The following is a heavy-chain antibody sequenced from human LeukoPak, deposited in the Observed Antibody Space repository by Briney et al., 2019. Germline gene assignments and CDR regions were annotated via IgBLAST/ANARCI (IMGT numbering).Heavy chain of an antibody. CDR2: IKQDGSEK. D-gene: IGHD3-3*01. Sequence: GGSLRLSCAASGFTFSSYWMSWVRQAPGKGLEWVANIKQDGSEKYYVDSVKGRFTISRDNAKNSLCLQMNSLRAEDTAVYYCARGLDYDFWSGHKDYFDYWGQGTLVTVSS. CDR3: ARGLDYDFWSGHKDYFDY. J-gene: IGHJ4*02. V-gene: IGHV3-7*01. CDR1: GFTFSSYW.